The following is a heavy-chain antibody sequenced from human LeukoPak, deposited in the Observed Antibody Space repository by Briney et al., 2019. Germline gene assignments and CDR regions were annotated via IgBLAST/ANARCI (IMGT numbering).Heavy chain of an antibody. CDR1: GGSISSYY. J-gene: IGHJ3*02. D-gene: IGHD1-26*01. CDR2: IYYSGST. Sequence: SETLSLTCTVSGGSISSYYWSWIRQPPGKGLEWIGYIYYSGSTNYNPSLKSRVTISVDTSKNQFSLKLSSVTAADTAVYYCAREEDSGSSLIWGQGTMVTVSS. CDR3: AREEDSGSSLI. V-gene: IGHV4-59*12.